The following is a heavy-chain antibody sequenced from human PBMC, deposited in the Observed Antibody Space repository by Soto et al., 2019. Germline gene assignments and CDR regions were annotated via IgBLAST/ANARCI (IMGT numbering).Heavy chain of an antibody. CDR1: GFSVSSSY. V-gene: IGHV3-53*01. J-gene: IGHJ4*02. CDR2: FDSGGST. D-gene: IGHD3-3*01. CDR3: VKDLYFDLRSRYLDY. Sequence: GGSLILSCVVSGFSVSSSYMSWVRQAPEKGLEWVSVFDSGGSTYYADSVKGRFTISRHSSNNTLYLQMNSLRAEDTAVYYCVKDLYFDLRSRYLDYWGQGTLVTVSS.